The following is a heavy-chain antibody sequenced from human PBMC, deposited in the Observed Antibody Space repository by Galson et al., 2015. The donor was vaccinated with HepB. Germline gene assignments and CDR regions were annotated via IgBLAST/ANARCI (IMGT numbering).Heavy chain of an antibody. J-gene: IGHJ4*02. CDR1: GFTFNDYA. V-gene: IGHV3-23*01. Sequence: SLRLSCAASGFTFNDYALSWVRQAPGKGLEWVSGISGSGGSTYYADSLKGRITISRDNSKNTLYLEIRSLRAEDTAVHYCAKSQVGYSGSYFEYFDSWGQGTRVTVSS. CDR3: AKSQVGYSGSYFEYFDS. D-gene: IGHD1-26*01. CDR2: ISGSGGST.